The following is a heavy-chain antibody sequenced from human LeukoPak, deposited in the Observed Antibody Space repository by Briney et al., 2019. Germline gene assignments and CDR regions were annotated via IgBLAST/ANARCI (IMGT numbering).Heavy chain of an antibody. CDR3: ARGDIVVVVAATRRGMDV. Sequence: GGSLRLSCAASGFTFSSYAMSWVRQAPGKGLEWVSAISRSGGSTYYADSVKGRFTISRDNSKNTLYLQMNSLRAEDTAVYYCARGDIVVVVAATRRGMDVWGQGTTVTVSS. J-gene: IGHJ6*02. V-gene: IGHV3-23*01. D-gene: IGHD2-15*01. CDR2: ISRSGGST. CDR1: GFTFSSYA.